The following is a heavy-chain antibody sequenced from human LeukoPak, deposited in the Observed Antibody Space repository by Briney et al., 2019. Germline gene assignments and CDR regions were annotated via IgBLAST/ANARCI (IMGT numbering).Heavy chain of an antibody. D-gene: IGHD1-14*01. CDR3: ARDFESTTYFNYYFDY. CDR1: GFTFSSYA. J-gene: IGHJ4*02. CDR2: ISYDGSNE. V-gene: IGHV3-30-3*01. Sequence: GGSLRLSCAASGFTFSSYAMHWVRQAPGKGLEWVAVISYDGSNEYYADSVKGRFTISRDNSKNTLYLQMNSLRAEDTAVYYCARDFESTTYFNYYFDYWGQGTLVTVSS.